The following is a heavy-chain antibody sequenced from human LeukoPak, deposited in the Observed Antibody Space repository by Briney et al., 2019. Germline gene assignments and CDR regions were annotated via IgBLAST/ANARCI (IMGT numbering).Heavy chain of an antibody. CDR3: ARWYGDYYYDYMDV. J-gene: IGHJ6*03. D-gene: IGHD3-10*01. CDR1: GGAISSYY. Sequence: SETLSLTCTVSGGAISSYYWSWIQQPQGNELEWIAYIYCNGSTNYSPSLKSRVTMSVDTSKNQFSLKLSSVTAADTAVYYCARWYGDYYYDYMDVWGKGTTVTVS. CDR2: IYCNGST. V-gene: IGHV4-59*12.